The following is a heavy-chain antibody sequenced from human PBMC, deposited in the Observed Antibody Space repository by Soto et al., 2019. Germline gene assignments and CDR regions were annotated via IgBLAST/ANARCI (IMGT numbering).Heavy chain of an antibody. CDR3: ARDEDGSGWYWGSAFDI. D-gene: IGHD6-19*01. J-gene: IGHJ3*02. CDR2: INPNSGGT. V-gene: IGHV1-2*02. CDR1: GYTFTGYY. Sequence: VASVKVSCKASGYTFTGYYMHWVRQAPGQGLEWMGWINPNSGGTNYAQKFQGRVTMTRDTSISTAYMELSRLRSDDTAVYYCARDEDGSGWYWGSAFDIWGQGTMVTVSS.